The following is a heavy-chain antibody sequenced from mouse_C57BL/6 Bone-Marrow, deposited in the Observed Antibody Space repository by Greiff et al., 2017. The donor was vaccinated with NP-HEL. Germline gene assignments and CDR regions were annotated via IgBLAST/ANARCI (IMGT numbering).Heavy chain of an antibody. J-gene: IGHJ2*01. CDR2: IYPRSGNT. CDR3: ARRPIYYGNRYYFDY. Sequence: QVHVKQSGAELARPGASVKLSCKASGYTFTSYGISWVKQRTGQGLEWIGEIYPRSGNTYYNEKFKGKATLTADKSSSTAYMELRSLTSEDSAVYFCARRPIYYGNRYYFDYWGQGTTLTVSS. CDR1: GYTFTSYG. V-gene: IGHV1-81*01. D-gene: IGHD2-1*01.